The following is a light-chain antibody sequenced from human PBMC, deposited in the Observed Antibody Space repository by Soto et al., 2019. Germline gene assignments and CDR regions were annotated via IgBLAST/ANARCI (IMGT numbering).Light chain of an antibody. CDR1: SSDVGGYNY. J-gene: IGLJ1*01. Sequence: QSALTQPASVSGTPGQSITISCTRTSSDVGGYNYVSWHQLHPGKAPKLMVYEVSNRPSGVSNRFSGSKSGNTASLTISGLQAEDEADYYCSSYTSSSTYVFGTGTKVTVL. V-gene: IGLV2-14*01. CDR3: SSYTSSSTYV. CDR2: EVS.